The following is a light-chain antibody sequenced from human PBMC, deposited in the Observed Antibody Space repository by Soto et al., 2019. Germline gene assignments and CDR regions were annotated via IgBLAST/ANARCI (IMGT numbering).Light chain of an antibody. V-gene: IGKV1-5*03. CDR2: KAS. CDR1: QFMSVW. J-gene: IGKJ3*01. CDR3: QQYNSFPLT. Sequence: DIQMTQSPSTLSASVGDRVTITCRASQFMSVWLAWYQQKPGTAPKLLTYKASSLESGVPTRFSGSGSGTEFTLTISSLQPDDSATYYCQQYNSFPLTFGPGTKVDIK.